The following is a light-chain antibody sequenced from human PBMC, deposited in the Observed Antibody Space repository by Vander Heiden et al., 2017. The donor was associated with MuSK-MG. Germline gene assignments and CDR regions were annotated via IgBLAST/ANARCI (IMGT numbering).Light chain of an antibody. CDR3: AAWDDGRNGSYL. CDR1: SSNIGFNN. CDR2: NTN. Sequence: QSVLTQSPSASGPPGQRVTISCSGSSSNIGFNNVNWYQKLPGTAPKLLIYNTNQRPSGVPDRFSGSKSGTSASLAISGLQSEEEGDYYCAAWDDGRNGSYLFGSGTKVTVL. V-gene: IGLV1-44*01. J-gene: IGLJ1*01.